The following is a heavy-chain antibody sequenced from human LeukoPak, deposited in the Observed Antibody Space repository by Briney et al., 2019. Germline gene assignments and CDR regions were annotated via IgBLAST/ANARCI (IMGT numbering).Heavy chain of an antibody. CDR1: GGSISSSSYY. J-gene: IGHJ4*02. D-gene: IGHD2-2*01. V-gene: IGHV4-39*07. CDR2: IYHSGST. Sequence: SETLSLTCTVSGGSISSSSYYWGWIRQPPGKGLEWIGYIYHSGSTYYNPSLKSRVAISVDRSKNQFSLKLSSVTAADTAVYYCARDGLDCSSTSCYLDYWGQGTLVTVSS. CDR3: ARDGLDCSSTSCYLDY.